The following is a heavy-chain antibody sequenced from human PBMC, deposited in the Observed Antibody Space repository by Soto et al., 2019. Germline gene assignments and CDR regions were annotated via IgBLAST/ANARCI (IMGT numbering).Heavy chain of an antibody. J-gene: IGHJ6*02. CDR2: LYYGGAT. D-gene: IGHD2-2*01. V-gene: IGHV4-61*01. Sequence: HVQLQESGPGLVKPSETLSLTCTVSNASVNSGYYYWSWIRQPPGKGLEWIAYLYYGGATSYNPSFRSRVSLSVDTSKRQFSLNIRSLTAADTAIYDCAGAYTSSYYPAIYYAGRDVWGQGTTVSVSS. CDR3: AGAYTSSYYPAIYYAGRDV. CDR1: NASVNSGYYY.